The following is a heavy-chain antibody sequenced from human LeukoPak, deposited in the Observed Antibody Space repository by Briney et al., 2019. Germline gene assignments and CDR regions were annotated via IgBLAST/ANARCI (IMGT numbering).Heavy chain of an antibody. J-gene: IGHJ4*02. CDR3: AKAGIALWDY. D-gene: IGHD6-13*01. CDR1: GFTFSSYG. V-gene: IGHV3-30*02. CDR2: IRYDGSNK. Sequence: GGSLRLSCAASGFTFSSYGMHWVRQAPGKGLEWVAFIRYDGSNKYYADSVKGRFTISRDKSKNTLYLQMNSLRAEDTAVYYCAKAGIALWDYWGQGTLVTVSS.